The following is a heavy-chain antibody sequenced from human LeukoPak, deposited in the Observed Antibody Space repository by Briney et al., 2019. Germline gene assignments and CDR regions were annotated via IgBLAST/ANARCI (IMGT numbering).Heavy chain of an antibody. D-gene: IGHD6-6*01. CDR1: GFTFSSYD. J-gene: IGHJ3*02. V-gene: IGHV3-13*01. CDR2: IGTAGDT. Sequence: GGSLRLSCAASGFTFSSYDMHWVRQATGKGLEWVSAIGTAGDTYYPGSVKGRFTISRENAKNSLYLQMNSLRAGDTAVYYCARDSSSSNALDIWGQGTMVTVSS. CDR3: ARDSSSSNALDI.